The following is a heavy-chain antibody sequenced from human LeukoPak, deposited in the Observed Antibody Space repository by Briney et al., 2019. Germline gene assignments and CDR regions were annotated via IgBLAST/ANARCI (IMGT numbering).Heavy chain of an antibody. J-gene: IGHJ2*01. CDR1: GYTFTGYF. CDR2: INPNSGGT. Sequence: ASVKVSCKTSGYTFTGYFMHWVRQAPGQGLEWMGWINPNSGGTNYAQKFQGRVTMTRDTSISTAYMELTRLRSDDTAMYYCSREGDYGDYGRLRYFDLWGRGTLVTVSS. D-gene: IGHD4-17*01. V-gene: IGHV1-2*02. CDR3: SREGDYGDYGRLRYFDL.